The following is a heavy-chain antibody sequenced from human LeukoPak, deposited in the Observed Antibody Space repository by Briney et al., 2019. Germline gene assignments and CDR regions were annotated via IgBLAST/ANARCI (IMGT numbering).Heavy chain of an antibody. V-gene: IGHV4-39*02. D-gene: IGHD5-12*01. J-gene: IGHJ4*02. CDR2: IYYSGNT. CDR1: GGSIRSSIYS. Sequence: SETLSLTCTVSGGSIRSSIYSWGWIRQPPGKGLDWIGSIYYSGNTYYNPSLKSRVTISVDMSKNQFSLKLSSVTAADTAVYYCASDYDSHGYWGQGTLVTVSS. CDR3: ASDYDSHGY.